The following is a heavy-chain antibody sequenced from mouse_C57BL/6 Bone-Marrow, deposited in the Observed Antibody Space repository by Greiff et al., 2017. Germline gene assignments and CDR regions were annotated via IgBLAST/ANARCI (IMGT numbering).Heavy chain of an antibody. CDR2: IYPGSGST. Sequence: QVQLQQPGAELVKPGASVKMSCKASGYTFTSYWITWVKQRPGQGLEWIGDIYPGSGSTNYNEKFKSKATLTVDTSSSTAYMQLSSLTSEDSAVYYCARPLYGSSYYYAMDYWGQGTSVTVSS. CDR3: ARPLYGSSYYYAMDY. V-gene: IGHV1-55*01. J-gene: IGHJ4*01. D-gene: IGHD1-1*01. CDR1: GYTFTSYW.